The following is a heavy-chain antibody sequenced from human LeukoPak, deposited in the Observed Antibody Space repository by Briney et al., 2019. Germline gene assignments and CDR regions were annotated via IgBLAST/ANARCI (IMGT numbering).Heavy chain of an antibody. CDR3: ARITIFGVAPYYFDY. CDR2: ISSSSSTI. J-gene: IGHJ4*02. CDR1: GFTFSNYA. V-gene: IGHV3-48*02. Sequence: GGSLRLSCAASGFTFSNYAMNWVRQAPGKGLEWVSYISSSSSTIYYADSVKGRFTISRDNAKNSLYLQMNSLRDEDTAVYYCARITIFGVAPYYFDYWGQGTLVTVSS. D-gene: IGHD3-3*01.